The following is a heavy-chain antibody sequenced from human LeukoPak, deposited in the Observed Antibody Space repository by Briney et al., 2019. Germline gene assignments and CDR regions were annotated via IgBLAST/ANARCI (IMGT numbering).Heavy chain of an antibody. Sequence: GGSLRLSCAASGFTFSSYGMHWVRQAPGKGLEWVAVIWYDGSNKYYADSVKGRFTISRDNSKNTLYLQMNSLRAEDTAVYYCMKDYSGYDLFYYWGQGTLVTVSS. CDR2: IWYDGSNK. CDR3: MKDYSGYDLFYY. D-gene: IGHD5-12*01. V-gene: IGHV3-33*06. J-gene: IGHJ4*02. CDR1: GFTFSSYG.